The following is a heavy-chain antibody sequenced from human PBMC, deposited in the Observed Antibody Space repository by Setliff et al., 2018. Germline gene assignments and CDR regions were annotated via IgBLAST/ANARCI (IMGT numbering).Heavy chain of an antibody. Sequence: GGSLRLSCAASGFTFSNYAMSWVCQAPGKGLEWVSGVTGTDVRAYHADSVKGRFTISRDNYTNTLYLQMNSLRPEDTAVYYCARTCSGSGCYAGLESWGQGTPVTVSS. CDR2: VTGTDVRA. CDR3: ARTCSGSGCYAGLES. D-gene: IGHD2-15*01. J-gene: IGHJ4*02. V-gene: IGHV3-23*01. CDR1: GFTFSNYA.